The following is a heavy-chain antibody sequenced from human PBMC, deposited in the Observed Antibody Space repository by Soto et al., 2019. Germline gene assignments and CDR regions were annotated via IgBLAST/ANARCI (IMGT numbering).Heavy chain of an antibody. CDR3: VRDMGHYYFWGNHARGLDV. V-gene: IGHV3-9*01. D-gene: IGHD3-3*01. J-gene: IGHJ6*02. Sequence: SLRLSCVASGFTFEDHAMHWVRQGPGKGLEWVSGISWNSDIIVYADSVKGRFTMSRDNVKNSLYLQMSSLRSEDTAAYYCVRDMGHYYFWGNHARGLDVWGQGTTVTVSS. CDR2: ISWNSDII. CDR1: GFTFEDHA.